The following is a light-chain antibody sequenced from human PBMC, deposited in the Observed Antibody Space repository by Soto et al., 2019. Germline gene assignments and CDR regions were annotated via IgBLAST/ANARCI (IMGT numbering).Light chain of an antibody. Sequence: ETVMTQFPATLSVSPGETATLSCRASQSVRHNLAWYQQRPGQAPSLLIYGASTRATGIPARFRGSGSGTEFTLTISSLQSEDFAVYYCQQYNNWPPITFGQGTRLEIK. V-gene: IGKV3-15*01. CDR3: QQYNNWPPIT. J-gene: IGKJ5*01. CDR2: GAS. CDR1: QSVRHN.